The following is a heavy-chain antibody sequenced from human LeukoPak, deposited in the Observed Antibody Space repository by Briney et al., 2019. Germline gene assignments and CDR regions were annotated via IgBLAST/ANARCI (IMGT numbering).Heavy chain of an antibody. V-gene: IGHV3-33*01. CDR2: MWSDGSNK. Sequence: GRSLRLSCAASGFTISNYAMHWVRQAPGKGLEWVTVMWSDGSNKYYADSVKGRFTISRDRPKNTLCLQMNSLRPEDMAVYYCVRSHSSTWDGFDYWGQGTLVTVSS. CDR3: VRSHSSTWDGFDY. D-gene: IGHD3-22*01. J-gene: IGHJ4*02. CDR1: GFTISNYA.